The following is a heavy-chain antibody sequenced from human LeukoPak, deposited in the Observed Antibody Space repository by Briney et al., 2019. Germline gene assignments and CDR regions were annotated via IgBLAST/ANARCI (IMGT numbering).Heavy chain of an antibody. CDR3: ARERYYYGSGSYYNDP. D-gene: IGHD3-10*01. J-gene: IGHJ5*02. Sequence: SETLSLTCAVYGGSFSGYYRSWIRQPPGKGLEWLGEINHSGSTNYNPSLKSRVTISVDTSKNQFSLKLSSVTAADTAVYYCARERYYYGSGSYYNDPWGQGTLVTVSS. CDR2: INHSGST. V-gene: IGHV4-34*01. CDR1: GGSFSGYY.